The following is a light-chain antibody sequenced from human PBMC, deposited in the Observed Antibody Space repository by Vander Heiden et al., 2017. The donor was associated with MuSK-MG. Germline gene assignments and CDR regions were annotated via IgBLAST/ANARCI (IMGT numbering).Light chain of an antibody. CDR1: QSVSSY. CDR3: QQRRDWPHT. CDR2: DAS. Sequence: EIVFTLTPATPSLSPGERATLACRASQSVSSYLAWYQQKPGQAPRLLIYDASNRATGIPARFSGSGSGTDFTLTISSLEPEDFAIYYCQQRRDWPHTFGQGTRLEIK. J-gene: IGKJ5*01. V-gene: IGKV3-11*01.